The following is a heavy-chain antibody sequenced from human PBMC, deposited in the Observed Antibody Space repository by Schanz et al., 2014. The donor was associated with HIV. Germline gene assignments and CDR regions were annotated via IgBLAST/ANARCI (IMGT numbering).Heavy chain of an antibody. J-gene: IGHJ4*02. D-gene: IGHD6-19*01. CDR3: AKMARSVAADTNFDY. Sequence: EEHLLESGGDLIQPGGSLRLSCVASGFTFNNYAMTWVRQAPGKGLEWVSSISESGGRTYYADSVNGRFTISRDNSKNTLYLQMNSLRVEDTAVYYCAKMARSVAADTNFDYWGQGTLVTVSS. CDR1: GFTFNNYA. CDR2: ISESGGRT. V-gene: IGHV3-23*01.